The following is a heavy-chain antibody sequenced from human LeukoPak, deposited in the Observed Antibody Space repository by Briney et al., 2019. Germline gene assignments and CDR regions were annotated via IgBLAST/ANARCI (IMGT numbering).Heavy chain of an antibody. CDR2: ISSSSYI. J-gene: IGHJ4*02. D-gene: IGHD1-26*01. V-gene: IGHV3-21*01. CDR3: ARDGGQGASYIFDY. Sequence: GGSLRLSCAASGFTFSSYSMNWVRQAPWKGLEWVSSISSSSYIYYADSVKGRFTISRDNAKNSLYLQMNSLRAEDTAVYYCARDGGQGASYIFDYWGQGTLVTVSS. CDR1: GFTFSSYS.